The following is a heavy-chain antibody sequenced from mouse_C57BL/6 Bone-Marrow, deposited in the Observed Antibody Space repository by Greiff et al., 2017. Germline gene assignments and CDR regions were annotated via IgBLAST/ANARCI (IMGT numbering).Heavy chain of an antibody. J-gene: IGHJ1*03. CDR3: ARDYDGYYDWYFDV. V-gene: IGHV1-50*01. CDR2: IDPSDSYT. CDR1: GYTFTSYW. Sequence: QVQLQQPGAELVKPGASVKLSCKASGYTFTSYWMQWVKQRPGQGLEWIGEIDPSDSYTNYNQKFKGKATLTVDTSSSTAYMQLSSLTSEDSAVYYCARDYDGYYDWYFDVWGTGTTVTVSS. D-gene: IGHD2-3*01.